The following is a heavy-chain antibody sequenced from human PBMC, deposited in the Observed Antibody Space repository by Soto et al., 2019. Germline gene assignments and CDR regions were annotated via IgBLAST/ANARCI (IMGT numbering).Heavy chain of an antibody. D-gene: IGHD3-22*01. J-gene: IGHJ6*02. V-gene: IGHV3-48*02. CDR2: ISSSSSTI. CDR3: ARDSRYDSSGYYLYDYYGMDV. CDR1: GFTFSSYS. Sequence: GGSLRLSCAASGFTFSSYSMNWVRQAPGKGLEWVSYISSSSSTIYYADSVKGRFTISRDNAKNSLYLQMNSLRDEDTAVYYCARDSRYDSSGYYLYDYYGMDVWGQGTTVTVSS.